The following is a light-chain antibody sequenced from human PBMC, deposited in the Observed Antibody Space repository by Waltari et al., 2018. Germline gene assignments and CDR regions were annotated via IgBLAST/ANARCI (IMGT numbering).Light chain of an antibody. J-gene: IGLJ2*01. CDR3: AAWDDSLKAVL. V-gene: IGLV1-44*01. CDR2: GNV. Sequence: QSVLTQPPSASGTPGQRVTISCYGSRSNIGSYTVDWYQHLPGTGPKLLIYGNVLRPSGVPDRFSGSKSGTSASLAISGLQSEDEAQYYCAAWDDSLKAVLFGGGTKLTVL. CDR1: RSNIGSYT.